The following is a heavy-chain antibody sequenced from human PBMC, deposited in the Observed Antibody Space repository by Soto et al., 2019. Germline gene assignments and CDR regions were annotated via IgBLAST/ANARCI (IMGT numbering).Heavy chain of an antibody. V-gene: IGHV4-59*01. Sequence: PSETLSLTCTVSGGSITNYYWSWIRQPPGKGLEWIGYIYYSGSTNYNPSLKSRVTISVDTSKNQFSLKLSSVTAADTAVYYCARDYIWGSYRYFDYWGQGTLVTVSS. CDR2: IYYSGST. CDR1: GGSITNYY. D-gene: IGHD3-16*02. J-gene: IGHJ4*02. CDR3: ARDYIWGSYRYFDY.